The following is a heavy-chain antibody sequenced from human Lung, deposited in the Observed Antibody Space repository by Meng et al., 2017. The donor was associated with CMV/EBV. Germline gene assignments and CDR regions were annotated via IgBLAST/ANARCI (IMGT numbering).Heavy chain of an antibody. Sequence: ASVXVSCKASGYTFSGYYIQWVRQAPGQGLEWMGWINPNSGGTNYVQIFQGRVAMTRDMSITTAYMELSRLRSDDTAVYYCARRGLYGDWFDPWGQGTLVTVSS. CDR2: INPNSGGT. CDR3: ARRGLYGDWFDP. J-gene: IGHJ5*02. CDR1: GYTFSGYY. D-gene: IGHD2-8*01. V-gene: IGHV1-2*02.